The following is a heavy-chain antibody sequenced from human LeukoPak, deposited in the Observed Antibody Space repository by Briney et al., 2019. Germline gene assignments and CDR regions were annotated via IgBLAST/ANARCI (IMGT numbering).Heavy chain of an antibody. Sequence: GGSLRLSCAASGFTFNIYDMHWVRQAPGKGLEWVAGISYDEMYQYYADSVKGRFTISRDNSKNTLFLQMNSLRAEDTAIYYCAKDRDYYGSGSDYWGQGTLVTVPS. CDR1: GFTFNIYD. V-gene: IGHV3-30*18. CDR3: AKDRDYYGSGSDY. CDR2: ISYDEMYQ. J-gene: IGHJ4*02. D-gene: IGHD3-10*01.